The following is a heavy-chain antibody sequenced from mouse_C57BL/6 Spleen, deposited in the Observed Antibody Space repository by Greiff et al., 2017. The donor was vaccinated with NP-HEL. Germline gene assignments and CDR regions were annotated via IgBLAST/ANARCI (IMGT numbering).Heavy chain of an antibody. Sequence: EVQLKESGPGMVKPSQSLSLTCTVTGYSITSGYDWHWIRHFPGNKLEWMGYISYSGSTNYNPSLKSRISITHDTSKNHFFLKLNSVTTEDTATYYCARDNGNYLAWFAYWGQGTLVTVSA. J-gene: IGHJ3*01. CDR1: GYSITSGYD. D-gene: IGHD2-1*01. CDR2: ISYSGST. V-gene: IGHV3-1*01. CDR3: ARDNGNYLAWFAY.